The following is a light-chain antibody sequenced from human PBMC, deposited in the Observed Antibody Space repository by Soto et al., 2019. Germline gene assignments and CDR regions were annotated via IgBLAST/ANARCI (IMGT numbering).Light chain of an antibody. CDR3: QSYDSSPV. CDR2: GNS. CDR1: SSNIGAGYD. V-gene: IGLV1-40*01. J-gene: IGLJ1*01. Sequence: QSVLTQPPSVSEAPGQRVTISCTGSSSNIGAGYDVHWYQQLPGTAPKLLIYGNSNRPSGVPDRFSGSKSGTSASLAITGLQAEDEADYYCQSYDSSPVFGTGTKLTVL.